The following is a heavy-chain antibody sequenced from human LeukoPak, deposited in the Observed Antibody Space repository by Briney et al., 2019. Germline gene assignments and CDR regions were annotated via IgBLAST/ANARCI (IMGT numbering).Heavy chain of an antibody. CDR3: AKDSVVAARFYFDY. Sequence: GGSLRPSCAASGFTFSSYAMSWVRQAPGKGLEWVSAISGSGGSTYYADSVKGRFTISGDNSKNTLYLQMNSLRAEDTAVYYCAKDSVVAARFYFDYWGQGTLVTVSS. V-gene: IGHV3-23*01. CDR2: ISGSGGST. D-gene: IGHD2-15*01. J-gene: IGHJ4*02. CDR1: GFTFSSYA.